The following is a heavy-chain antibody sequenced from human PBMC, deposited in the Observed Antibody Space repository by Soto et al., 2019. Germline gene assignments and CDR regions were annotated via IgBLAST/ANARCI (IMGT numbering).Heavy chain of an antibody. J-gene: IGHJ5*02. D-gene: IGHD6-6*01. CDR2: ISAYNGNT. V-gene: IGHV1-18*04. CDR3: ARDAEYSSSRWFDP. CDR1: GYTFTGYG. Sequence: ASVNVSCKASGYTFTGYGISWVRQAPGQGLEWMGWISAYNGNTNYAQKLQGRVTMTTDTSTSTAYMELRSLRSDDTAVYYCARDAEYSSSRWFDPWGQGTLVTVS.